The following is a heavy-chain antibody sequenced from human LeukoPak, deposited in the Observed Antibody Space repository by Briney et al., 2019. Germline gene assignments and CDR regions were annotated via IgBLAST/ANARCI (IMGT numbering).Heavy chain of an antibody. D-gene: IGHD6-13*01. J-gene: IGHJ6*02. CDR3: ARSIIAAAGTVYYGMDV. Sequence: ASVKVSCKASGYTFTGYYMHWVRQAPGQRLEWMGWINAGNGNTKYSQKFQGRVTITRDTSASTAYMELSSLRSEDTAVYYCARSIIAAAGTVYYGMDVWGQGTMVTVSS. CDR2: INAGNGNT. V-gene: IGHV1-3*01. CDR1: GYTFTGYY.